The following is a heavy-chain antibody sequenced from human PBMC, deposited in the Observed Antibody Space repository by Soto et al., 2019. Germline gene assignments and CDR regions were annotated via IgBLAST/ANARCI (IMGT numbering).Heavy chain of an antibody. Sequence: QVQLVESGGGVVQPGRSLRLSCAASGFTFSSYGMHWVRQAPGKGLEWVAVISYDGSNKYYEDSVKGRFTIYRDNSQNTLYLQRNSLRAEDTAVYYCAKRRWEVQGGDAFDIWGQGTMVTFSS. CDR2: ISYDGSNK. D-gene: IGHD1-26*01. CDR3: AKRRWEVQGGDAFDI. V-gene: IGHV3-30*18. CDR1: GFTFSSYG. J-gene: IGHJ3*02.